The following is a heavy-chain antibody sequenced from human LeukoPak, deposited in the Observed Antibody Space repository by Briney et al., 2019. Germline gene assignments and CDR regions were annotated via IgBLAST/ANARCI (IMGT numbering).Heavy chain of an antibody. CDR2: INPNSGGT. CDR1: GYTFTGYY. J-gene: IGHJ4*02. V-gene: IGHV1-2*02. CDR3: ARASEYSSTLTDY. D-gene: IGHD6-13*01. Sequence: ASVKVSCKASGYTFTGYYMHWVRQDPGQGLEWMGWINPNSGGTNYAQKFQGRVTMTRDTSISTAYMELSRLRSDDTAVYYCARASEYSSTLTDYWGQGTLVTVSS.